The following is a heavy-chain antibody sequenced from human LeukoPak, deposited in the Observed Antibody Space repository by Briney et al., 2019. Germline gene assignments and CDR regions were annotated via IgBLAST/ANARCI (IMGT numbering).Heavy chain of an antibody. CDR2: ISSSSSYI. J-gene: IGHJ6*03. V-gene: IGHV3-21*01. CDR3: ARCDGRRFWSGYYPYYYYYYMDV. Sequence: GGSLRLSCAASGFTFSSYSMNWVRQAPGKGLEWVSSISSSSSYIYYADSVKGRFNISRDNAKNSLYLQMNSLRAEDTSVYYCARCDGRRFWSGYYPYYYYYYMDVWGKGTTVTVSS. CDR1: GFTFSSYS. D-gene: IGHD3-3*01.